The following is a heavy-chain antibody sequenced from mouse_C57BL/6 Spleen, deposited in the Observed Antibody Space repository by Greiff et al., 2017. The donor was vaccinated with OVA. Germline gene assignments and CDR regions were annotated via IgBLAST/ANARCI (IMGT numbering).Heavy chain of an antibody. J-gene: IGHJ4*01. CDR2: IYPYNGVS. V-gene: IGHV1-31*01. CDR3: ARGLLRSSMDY. D-gene: IGHD1-1*01. CDR1: GYSFTGYY. Sequence: VQLKESGPELVKPGASVKISCKASGYSFTGYYMPWVKQSHGNILDWIGYIYPYNGVSSYNQKFKGKATLTVDKSSSTAYMELRSLTSEDSAVYYCARGLLRSSMDYWGQGTSVTVSS.